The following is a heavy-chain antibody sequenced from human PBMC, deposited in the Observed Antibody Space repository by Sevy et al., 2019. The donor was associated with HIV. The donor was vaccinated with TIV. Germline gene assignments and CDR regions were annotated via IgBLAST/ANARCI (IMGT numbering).Heavy chain of an antibody. Sequence: GGSLRLSCATSGFTSTPYAVAWVRQAPGKGLEWVAAISGSGAITYYADSRKARLIISRDRTNNTVYLQMKRLSAEDTALFYCAKERYYFASSCYYYHHDAFDVWGRGTMVTVSS. V-gene: IGHV3-23*01. CDR1: GFTSTPYA. CDR2: ISGSGAIT. CDR3: AKERYYFASSCYYYHHDAFDV. D-gene: IGHD3-22*01. J-gene: IGHJ3*01.